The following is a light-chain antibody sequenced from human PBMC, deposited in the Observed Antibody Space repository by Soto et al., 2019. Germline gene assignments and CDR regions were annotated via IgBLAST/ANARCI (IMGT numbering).Light chain of an antibody. Sequence: EIVLTQSPGTLSLSPGERATLSCRASQSVPSNFLAWYQQKPGQAPILVIYGVSRMATGIPDRFSGSGSGTDFTLTISRVEPEDFAVYYCQQYDSSWTIGQGTKVEIK. CDR1: QSVPSNF. V-gene: IGKV3-20*01. J-gene: IGKJ1*01. CDR3: QQYDSSWT. CDR2: GVS.